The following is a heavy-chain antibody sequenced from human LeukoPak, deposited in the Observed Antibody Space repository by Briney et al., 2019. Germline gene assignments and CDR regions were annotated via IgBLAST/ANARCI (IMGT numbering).Heavy chain of an antibody. V-gene: IGHV4-39*01. CDR3: ARGIGATLTYGMDV. J-gene: IGHJ6*02. CDR1: GGSISSSDYY. CDR2: MYYSGNT. D-gene: IGHD2-15*01. Sequence: SETLSLTCTVSGGSISSSDYYWGWIRQPPGKGLGWIGSMYYSGNTYYNPSLESRVTISVDMSKNQVSLKVTSVTAADTAVYYCARGIGATLTYGMDVWGQGTTVTVSS.